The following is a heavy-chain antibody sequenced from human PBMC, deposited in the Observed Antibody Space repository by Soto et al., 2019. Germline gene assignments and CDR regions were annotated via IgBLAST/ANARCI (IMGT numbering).Heavy chain of an antibody. D-gene: IGHD5-18*01. J-gene: IGHJ6*02. CDR1: GFTFSSYA. CDR2: ISYDGSNK. CDR3: ARDILRLYSYGTSYGMDV. Sequence: QVPLVESGGGVVQPGRSLRLSCAASGFTFSSYAMHWVRQAPGKGLEWVAVISYDGSNKYYADSVKGRFTISRDNSKNTLYLQMNSLRAEDTAVYYCARDILRLYSYGTSYGMDVWGQGTTVTVSS. V-gene: IGHV3-30-3*01.